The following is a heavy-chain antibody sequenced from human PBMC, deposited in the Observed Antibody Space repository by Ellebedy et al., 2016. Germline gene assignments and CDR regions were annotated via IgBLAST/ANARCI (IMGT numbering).Heavy chain of an antibody. CDR2: IIPIFGTA. Sequence: SVKVSCXASGGTFSSYAISWVRQAPGQGLEWMGGIIPIFGTANYAQKFQGRVTITADESTSTAYMELSSLRSEDTAVYYCATRPYGSGSYYRGVGYYYYGMDVWGQGTTVTVSS. J-gene: IGHJ6*02. V-gene: IGHV1-69*13. CDR3: ATRPYGSGSYYRGVGYYYYGMDV. CDR1: GGTFSSYA. D-gene: IGHD3-10*01.